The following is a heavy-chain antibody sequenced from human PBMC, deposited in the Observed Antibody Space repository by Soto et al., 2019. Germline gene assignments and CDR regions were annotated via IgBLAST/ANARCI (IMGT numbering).Heavy chain of an antibody. CDR1: GFTFNSSG. D-gene: IGHD5-12*01. CDR3: AKDNGSGCDWLRVGDASDI. CDR2: ISYDGSNK. V-gene: IGHV3-30*18. J-gene: IGHJ3*02. Sequence: GGSLKLSCAASGFTFNSSGIHWARQAPGKGLEWVAVISYDGSNKYYADSVKVRLTISRDNSKNTLYLQMNSLRGEDTAVYYCAKDNGSGCDWLRVGDASDIWGQGTMVTVSS.